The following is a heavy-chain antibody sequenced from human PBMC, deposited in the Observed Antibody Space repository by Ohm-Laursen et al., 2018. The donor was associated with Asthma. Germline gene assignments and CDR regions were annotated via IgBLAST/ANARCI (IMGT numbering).Heavy chain of an antibody. CDR2: IFSNGGYS. J-gene: IGHJ3*01. D-gene: IGHD6-13*01. V-gene: IGHV3-64*02. Sequence: SLRLSCAASGFTFSDYAMHWVRQAPGTGMEYVSSIFSNGGYSHYADSVKGRFIISRDNSKNTLHLQLGSLRPDDTAVYYCARGHRSSWFDAFDVWGHGTVVTVSS. CDR1: GFTFSDYA. CDR3: ARGHRSSWFDAFDV.